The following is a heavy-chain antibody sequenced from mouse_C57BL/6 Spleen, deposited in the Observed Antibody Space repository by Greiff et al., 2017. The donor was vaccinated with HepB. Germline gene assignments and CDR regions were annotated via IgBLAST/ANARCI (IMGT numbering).Heavy chain of an antibody. CDR2: ISSGSSTI. V-gene: IGHV5-17*01. Sequence: EVKLVESGGGLVKPGGSLKLSCAASGFTFSDYGMHWVRQAPEKGLEWVAYISSGSSTIYYADTVKGRFTISRDNAKNTLFLQMTSLRSEDTAMYYCARGESSGRAMDYWGQGTSVTVSS. D-gene: IGHD3-2*02. CDR1: GFTFSDYG. J-gene: IGHJ4*01. CDR3: ARGESSGRAMDY.